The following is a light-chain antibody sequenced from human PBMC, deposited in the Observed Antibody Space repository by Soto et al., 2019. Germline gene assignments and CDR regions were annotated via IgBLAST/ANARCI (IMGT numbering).Light chain of an antibody. Sequence: EIVLTQSPATLSLSPGERAALSYRASQSVSTFLAWYPHKPGQAPRLLIYDAPNRATGIPARFSGSGSGTDFTLTISSLEPEDSAFYYCQQRSNCWTFGQGTKVEIK. CDR2: DAP. J-gene: IGKJ1*01. CDR1: QSVSTF. V-gene: IGKV3-11*01. CDR3: QQRSNCWT.